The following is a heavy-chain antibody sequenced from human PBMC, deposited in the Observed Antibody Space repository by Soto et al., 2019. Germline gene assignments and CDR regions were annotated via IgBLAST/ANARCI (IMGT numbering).Heavy chain of an antibody. CDR3: AREFCSGGYCYGQLGWFDP. D-gene: IGHD2-15*01. Sequence: QVQLQESGPGLVKPSQTLSLTCTVSGGSISSGDYYWSWIRQSPGKGLEWIGYISNTGITYYKPSLKSRLSISVDTSKNQFSLKLTSVTAADTAVYYCAREFCSGGYCYGQLGWFDPRGQGTLVTVSS. J-gene: IGHJ5*02. CDR1: GGSISSGDYY. V-gene: IGHV4-30-4*01. CDR2: ISNTGIT.